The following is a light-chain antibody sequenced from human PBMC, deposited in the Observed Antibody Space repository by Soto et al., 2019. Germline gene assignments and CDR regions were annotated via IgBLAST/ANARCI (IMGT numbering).Light chain of an antibody. Sequence: DIVMTQSPDSLAVSLGERATINCKSSQSVLYSYNNENYLAWYQQKPGQPPKLLIYWASTRESGVPDRFSGSGSGTDFTLTISSLQAEDVAVYYCQQYYTLFTFGPGTKVDIK. CDR1: QSVLYSYNNENY. J-gene: IGKJ3*01. V-gene: IGKV4-1*01. CDR3: QQYYTLFT. CDR2: WAS.